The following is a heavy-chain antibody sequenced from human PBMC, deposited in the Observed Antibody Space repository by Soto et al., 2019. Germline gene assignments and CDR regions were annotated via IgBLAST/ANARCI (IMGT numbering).Heavy chain of an antibody. J-gene: IGHJ6*02. D-gene: IGHD3-10*01. CDR3: ARGSPMVRGVTNYYYYGMDV. CDR2: IYHSGST. Sequence: PSETLSLTCAVSGGSISSGGYSWSWIRQPPGKGLEWIGYIYHSGSTYYNPSLKSRVTISVDRSKNQFSLKLSSVTAADTAVYYCARGSPMVRGVTNYYYYGMDVWGQGTTVTVSS. CDR1: GGSISSGGYS. V-gene: IGHV4-30-2*01.